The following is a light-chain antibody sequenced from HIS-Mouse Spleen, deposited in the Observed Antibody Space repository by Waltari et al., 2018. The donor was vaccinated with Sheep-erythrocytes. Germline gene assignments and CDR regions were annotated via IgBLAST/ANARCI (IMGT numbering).Light chain of an antibody. J-gene: IGLJ2*01. Sequence: QSALTQPASVSGSPGQSITISCTGTSSYVGGYNYVSWYQQHPGKAPKLMIYEVSNRPSGVSNRFSGSKSGNTASLTISGLQAEDEADYYCCSYAGSSTFHVVFGGGTKLTVL. CDR1: SSYVGGYNY. CDR2: EVS. V-gene: IGLV2-23*02. CDR3: CSYAGSSTFHVV.